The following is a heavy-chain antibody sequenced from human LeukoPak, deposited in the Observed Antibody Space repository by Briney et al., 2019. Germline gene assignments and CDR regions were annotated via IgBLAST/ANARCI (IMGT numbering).Heavy chain of an antibody. V-gene: IGHV3-11*04. Sequence: GGSLRLSCAASGFTFSDYYMSWIRQAPGKGLEWVSYISTSGSTIFYADSVRGRFTISRDNAKNSLYLQMNSLRAEDTAVYYCTRDDYNNYGWVDPWGQGTLVTVSS. J-gene: IGHJ5*02. CDR3: TRDDYNNYGWVDP. CDR2: ISTSGSTI. D-gene: IGHD4-11*01. CDR1: GFTFSDYY.